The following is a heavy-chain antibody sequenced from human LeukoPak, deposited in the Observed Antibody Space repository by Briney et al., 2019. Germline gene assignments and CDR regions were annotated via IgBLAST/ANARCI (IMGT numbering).Heavy chain of an antibody. J-gene: IGHJ4*02. V-gene: IGHV3-23*01. CDR1: GFTFSNYG. Sequence: GGSLRLSCVASGFTFSNYGMSWVRQAPGKGLEEVSLIGATGADTYYADSVKGRFIISRDNSKNTVYLQMNSLRAEDTAVYYCGKDWAALRRPYEYWGQGALVTVSS. CDR2: IGATGADT. D-gene: IGHD6-13*01. CDR3: GKDWAALRRPYEY.